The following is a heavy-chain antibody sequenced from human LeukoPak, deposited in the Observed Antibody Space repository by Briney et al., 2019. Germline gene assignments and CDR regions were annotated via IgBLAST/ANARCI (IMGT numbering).Heavy chain of an antibody. CDR2: IKQDGSEK. D-gene: IGHD3-22*01. CDR3: ARVFHYYDSSAYYYAGAFDI. J-gene: IGHJ3*02. Sequence: GGSLRLSCAASGFTFSNYWMNWVRQAPGKGLEWVANIKQDGSEKYYVDSVKGRFTISRDNAKNSLYLQMHSLRAGDTAVYYCARVFHYYDSSAYYYAGAFDIWGQGTMVTVSS. V-gene: IGHV3-7*01. CDR1: GFTFSNYW.